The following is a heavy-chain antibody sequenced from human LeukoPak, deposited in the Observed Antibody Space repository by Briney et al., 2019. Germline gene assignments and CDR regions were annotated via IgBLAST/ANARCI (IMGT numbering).Heavy chain of an antibody. J-gene: IGHJ5*02. D-gene: IGHD3-22*01. CDR2: IIPILGIA. Sequence: ASVKVSCKASGYTFTSYNMHWVRQAPGQGLEWMGRIIPILGIANYAQKFQGRVTITADKSTSTAYMELSSLRSEDTAVYYCARVGGSSGYYWFSDWFDPWGQGTLVTVSS. CDR1: GYTFTSYN. CDR3: ARVGGSSGYYWFSDWFDP. V-gene: IGHV1-69*02.